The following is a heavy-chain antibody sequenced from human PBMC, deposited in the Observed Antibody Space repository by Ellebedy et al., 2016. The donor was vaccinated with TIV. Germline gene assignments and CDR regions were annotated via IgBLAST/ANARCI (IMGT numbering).Heavy chain of an antibody. Sequence: GESLKISXAASGFTFSNYWMSWVRQAPGKGLEWVANIKQDGSEKYYVDSVKGRFTISRDNAKNSLYLQMNSLRAEDTAVYYCARGAGRAATGGRYFDLWGRGTLVTVSS. CDR3: ARGAGRAATGGRYFDL. D-gene: IGHD6-13*01. CDR2: IKQDGSEK. CDR1: GFTFSNYW. J-gene: IGHJ2*01. V-gene: IGHV3-7*01.